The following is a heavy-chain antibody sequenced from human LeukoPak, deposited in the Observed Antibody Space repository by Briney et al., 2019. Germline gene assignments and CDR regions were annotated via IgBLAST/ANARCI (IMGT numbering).Heavy chain of an antibody. J-gene: IGHJ4*02. D-gene: IGHD5-12*01. V-gene: IGHV1-69*06. Sequence: GASVKVSCKASGGTFSSYAISWVRQAPGQGLEWMGGIIPIFGTANYAQKFQGRVTITADKSTSTAYMELSSLRSEDTAVYYCARAGSPRWWLRTVNYFDYWGQGTLVTVSS. CDR1: GGTFSSYA. CDR2: IIPIFGTA. CDR3: ARAGSPRWWLRTVNYFDY.